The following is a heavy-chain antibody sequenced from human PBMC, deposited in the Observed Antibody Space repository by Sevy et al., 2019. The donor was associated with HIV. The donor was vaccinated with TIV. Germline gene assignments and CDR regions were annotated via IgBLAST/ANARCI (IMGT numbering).Heavy chain of an antibody. CDR2: IGYDGSNK. Sequence: GGSLRLSCAASTFTFSSYAIHWVRQAPGKGLEWVAVIGYDGSNKYYADSVKGRFTISRDNSKNTLYLQMNSLRAEDTAVYYCAKELFSSSSASGMDVWGQGTTVTVSS. J-gene: IGHJ6*02. D-gene: IGHD2-2*01. CDR1: TFTFSSYA. V-gene: IGHV3-30*02. CDR3: AKELFSSSSASGMDV.